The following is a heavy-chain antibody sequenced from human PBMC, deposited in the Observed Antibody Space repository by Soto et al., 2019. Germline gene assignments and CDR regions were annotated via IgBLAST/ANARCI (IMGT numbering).Heavy chain of an antibody. CDR1: GCKFMSYC. CDR2: IVGSGDST. V-gene: IGHV3-23*01. Sequence: PGVSLRLSSAAAGCKFMSYCGSWVRQEPGKGLEWVSAIVGSGDSTYYAESVKGRLTISRDNSKDTLNLQMNSLRAEDTAVYYCAKDRCSSTSCRLFPTNQGTGIWGQGTMVTVS. D-gene: IGHD2-2*01. J-gene: IGHJ3*02. CDR3: AKDRCSSTSCRLFPTNQGTGI.